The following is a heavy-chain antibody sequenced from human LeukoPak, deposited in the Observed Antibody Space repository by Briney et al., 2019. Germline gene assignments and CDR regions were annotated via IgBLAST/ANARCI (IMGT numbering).Heavy chain of an antibody. V-gene: IGHV1-18*01. CDR1: GYTFTSYA. Sequence: GASVKVSCKASGYTFTSYALHWVRQAPGQRLEWMGWISAYNGNTNYAQKLQGRVTMTTDTSTSTAYMELRRLRSDDTAVYYCARTPIVGATSDYWGQGTLVTVSS. J-gene: IGHJ4*02. CDR2: ISAYNGNT. CDR3: ARTPIVGATSDY. D-gene: IGHD1-26*01.